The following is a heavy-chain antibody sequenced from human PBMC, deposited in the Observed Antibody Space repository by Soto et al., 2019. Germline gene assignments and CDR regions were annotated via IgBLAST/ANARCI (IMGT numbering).Heavy chain of an antibody. J-gene: IGHJ4*02. D-gene: IGHD1-26*01. V-gene: IGHV3-30*18. CDR1: GFTFSSYG. CDR3: AKDRWELPTFDY. CDR2: ISYDGSNK. Sequence: QVQLVESGGGVVQPGRSLRLSCAASGFTFSSYGMHWVRQAPGKGLEWVAVISYDGSNKYYADSVKGRFTISRDNSKNTLYLQMNSLRAEDTAVYYCAKDRWELPTFDYWGQGTLVTVSS.